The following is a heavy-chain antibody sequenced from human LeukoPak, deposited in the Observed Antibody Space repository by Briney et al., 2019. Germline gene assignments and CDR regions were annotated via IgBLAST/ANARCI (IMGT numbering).Heavy chain of an antibody. CDR3: AKAGAEEGLRTGELSSSGWFDP. V-gene: IGHV3-9*01. Sequence: GRSLRLSCAASGFIFDYYAMYGVRQAPGRGLEWVSGISWDSVAIAYADSVKGRFTISRDNAKNSLYLQMNSLRTEDTALYHCAKAGAEEGLRTGELSSSGWFDPWGQGILVTVSS. D-gene: IGHD3-16*02. CDR1: GFIFDYYA. J-gene: IGHJ5*02. CDR2: ISWDSVAI.